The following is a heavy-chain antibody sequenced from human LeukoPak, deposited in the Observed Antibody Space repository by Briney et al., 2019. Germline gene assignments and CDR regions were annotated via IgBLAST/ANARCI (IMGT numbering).Heavy chain of an antibody. D-gene: IGHD6-19*01. CDR3: ARGGSSGWYLDFDY. V-gene: IGHV4-38-2*02. Sequence: SETLSLTCTVSGYSISSGYYWGWIRQPPGKGLEWIGSIYHSGSTYYNPSLKSRVTVSVDTSKNQFSLKLSSVTAADTAVYYCARGGSSGWYLDFDYWGQGTLVTASS. J-gene: IGHJ4*02. CDR1: GYSISSGYY. CDR2: IYHSGST.